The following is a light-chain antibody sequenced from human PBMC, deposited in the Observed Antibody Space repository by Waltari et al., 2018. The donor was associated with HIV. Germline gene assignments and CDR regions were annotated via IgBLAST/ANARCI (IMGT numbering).Light chain of an antibody. CDR3: SSFTGSNTYV. CDR1: SSDVGAYNS. CDR2: EVN. J-gene: IGLJ1*01. V-gene: IGLV2-14*01. Sequence: QSALTQPASVSGSLGQSITISCTGTSSDVGAYNSVSWYQQRPGKVPKLLIYEVNSRPSGIDNRFSGSKSGNTVSLTISGLQVEDEADYYCSSFTGSNTYVFGSGTKVTVL.